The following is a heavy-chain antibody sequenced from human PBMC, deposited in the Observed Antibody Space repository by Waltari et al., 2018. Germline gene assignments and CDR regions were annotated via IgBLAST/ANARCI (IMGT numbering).Heavy chain of an antibody. CDR2: IYHSGST. CDR3: ALERPAAGFDY. J-gene: IGHJ4*02. Sequence: QVQLQESGPGLVKPSETLSLTCAVSGYSISSGYYWGWIRQPPGKGLGWIGGIYHSGSTYYNPSLKSRVTISVATSKNQFSLKLSSVTAADTAVYYCALERPAAGFDYWGQGTLVTVSS. D-gene: IGHD6-13*01. CDR1: GYSISSGYY. V-gene: IGHV4-38-2*01.